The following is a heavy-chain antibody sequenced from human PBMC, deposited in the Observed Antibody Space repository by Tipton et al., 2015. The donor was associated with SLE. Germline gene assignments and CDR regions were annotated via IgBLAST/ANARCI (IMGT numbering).Heavy chain of an antibody. Sequence: TLSLTCTVSGGSVSSGSYYWSWIRQPPGKGLEWIGYIYYSGSTNYNPSLKSRVTISVDTSKNQFSLKLSSVTAADTAVYYCARDLPDTAEYFQHWGQGTLVTVSS. D-gene: IGHD3-9*01. CDR3: ARDLPDTAEYFQH. CDR1: GGSVSSGSYY. V-gene: IGHV4-61*01. J-gene: IGHJ1*01. CDR2: IYYSGST.